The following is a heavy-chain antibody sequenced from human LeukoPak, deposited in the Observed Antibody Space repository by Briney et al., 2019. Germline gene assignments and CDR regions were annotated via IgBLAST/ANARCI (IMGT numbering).Heavy chain of an antibody. CDR1: GGSISSRY. CDR2: IYYSGGT. D-gene: IGHD6-6*01. J-gene: IGHJ5*02. V-gene: IGHV4-59*08. Sequence: SETLSLTCTLSGGSISSRYWSWIRQPPGKGLEWIWSIYYSGGTNYNPSLQGRVSISVDTSKIQFSLKLSSVTAADTAVYYCARWQYTISSGWFDPWGQGTLVTVSS. CDR3: ARWQYTISSGWFDP.